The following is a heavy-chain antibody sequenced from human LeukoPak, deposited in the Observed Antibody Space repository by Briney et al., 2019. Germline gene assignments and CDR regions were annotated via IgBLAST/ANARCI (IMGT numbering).Heavy chain of an antibody. V-gene: IGHV3-9*03. Sequence: GRSLRLSCAASGFTFDDYAMHWVRQAPGKGLEWVSGISWNSGSIGYADSVKGRFTISRDNAKNSLYLQMNSLRAEDMALYYCAKDMGSSWYSTTLGYWGRGTLVTVSS. CDR2: ISWNSGSI. J-gene: IGHJ4*02. CDR1: GFTFDDYA. CDR3: AKDMGSSWYSTTLGY. D-gene: IGHD6-13*01.